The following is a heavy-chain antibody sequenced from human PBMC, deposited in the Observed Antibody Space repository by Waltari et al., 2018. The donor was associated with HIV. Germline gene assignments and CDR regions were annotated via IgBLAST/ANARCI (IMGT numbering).Heavy chain of an antibody. V-gene: IGHV3-11*01. CDR3: ARAWNDGFDY. CDR1: GFPFRDSY. CDR2: ISSSGSSL. Sequence: QVQLVESGGGLVKPGGSLRLSCAASGFPFRDSYMGWIRQAPGKGLEWISYISSSGSSLYYADSVKGRFTISRDNAKNSLYLQMNSLRAEDTAVYYCARAWNDGFDYWGQGTLVTVSS. D-gene: IGHD1-1*01. J-gene: IGHJ4*02.